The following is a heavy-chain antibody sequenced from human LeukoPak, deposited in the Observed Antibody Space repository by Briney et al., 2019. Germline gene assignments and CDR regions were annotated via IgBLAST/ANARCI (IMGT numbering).Heavy chain of an antibody. Sequence: GGSLRLSCAASGFNLLTYGLHWVRQAPGKGLEWVAGIWFDGSNKYYADSVKGRFTISRDNSKSTLSLQMSSLRAEDTAVYYCARVIRGFGALDYGGQGTLVTVSS. CDR3: ARVIRGFGALDY. CDR2: IWFDGSNK. J-gene: IGHJ4*02. D-gene: IGHD3-10*01. V-gene: IGHV3-33*08. CDR1: GFNLLTYG.